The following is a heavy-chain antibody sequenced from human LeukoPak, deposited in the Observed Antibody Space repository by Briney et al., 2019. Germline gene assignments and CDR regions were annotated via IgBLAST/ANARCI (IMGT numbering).Heavy chain of an antibody. CDR1: RFTFSSYW. CDR3: ARTTHDSGGY. V-gene: IGHV3-7*04. D-gene: IGHD4-17*01. Sequence: AGSLTLSCLASRFTFSSYWMTWVRQAPGKGREWVDNIRQDGSDKKYVDSVTGRFTISRDNAKNSLYLQMNSLRAEDTAVYYCARTTHDSGGYWGQGTLVTVSS. J-gene: IGHJ4*02. CDR2: IRQDGSDK.